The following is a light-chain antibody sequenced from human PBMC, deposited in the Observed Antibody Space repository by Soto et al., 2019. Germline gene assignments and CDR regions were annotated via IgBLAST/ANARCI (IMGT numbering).Light chain of an antibody. Sequence: QSALTQPRSVSGSPGQSVTISCTGSSRDIGSYNFVSWFQHDPGKAPKLIIYDVNKRPSGVPDRFSASKSGNTASLTISGLQAEDEADSYCCAYAGASSSLLFGGGTKLTVL. CDR2: DVN. CDR3: CAYAGASSSLL. J-gene: IGLJ3*02. V-gene: IGLV2-11*01. CDR1: SRDIGSYNF.